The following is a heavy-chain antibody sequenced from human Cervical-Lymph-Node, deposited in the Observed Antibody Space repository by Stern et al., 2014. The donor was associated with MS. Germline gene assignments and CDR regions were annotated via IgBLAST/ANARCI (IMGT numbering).Heavy chain of an antibody. CDR3: ARVPDYGDAFFDY. V-gene: IGHV4-30-4*01. J-gene: IGHJ4*02. Sequence: VQLEESGPGLVKPSPSLSLTCTVSGGSISSGDNYWSWLRPPPGHGPEWIGYLHYSGGNYFNPSLKSRATISADTSKNQFSLKLNAMTAADTAVYYCARVPDYGDAFFDYWGQGILVTVSS. D-gene: IGHD4-17*01. CDR2: LHYSGGN. CDR1: GGSISSGDNY.